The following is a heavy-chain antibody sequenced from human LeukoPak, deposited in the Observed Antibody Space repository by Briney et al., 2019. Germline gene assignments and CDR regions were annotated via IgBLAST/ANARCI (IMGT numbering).Heavy chain of an antibody. J-gene: IGHJ4*02. CDR3: AKTVRSYQLLRPFSPYYFDY. D-gene: IGHD2-2*01. V-gene: IGHV3-23*01. CDR2: ISGSGGST. CDR1: GFTFSSYA. Sequence: GGSLRLSCAASGFTFSSYAISWVRQAPGKGLEWVSSISGSGGSTYYADSVKGRFTISRDNSKNTLYLQMNSLRAEDTAVYYCAKTVRSYQLLRPFSPYYFDYWGQGTLVTVSS.